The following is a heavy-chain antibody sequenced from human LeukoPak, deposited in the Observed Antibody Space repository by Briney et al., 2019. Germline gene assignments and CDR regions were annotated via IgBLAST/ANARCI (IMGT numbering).Heavy chain of an antibody. Sequence: PGGSLRLSCAASGFTFSNYDMNWVRQAPGKGLEWVSSISSRSSSIYYADSVKGRFTISRDNAKKSLYLQMNSLRAEDTAVYFCAREWPTDYWGQGTLVTVSS. J-gene: IGHJ4*02. CDR3: AREWPTDY. CDR2: ISSRSSSI. V-gene: IGHV3-21*01. CDR1: GFTFSNYD. D-gene: IGHD5-24*01.